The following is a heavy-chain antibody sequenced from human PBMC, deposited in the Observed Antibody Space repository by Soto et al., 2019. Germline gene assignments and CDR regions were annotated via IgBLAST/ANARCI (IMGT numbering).Heavy chain of an antibody. CDR1: GGSFSGYY. CDR2: INHSGST. CDR3: ARGRGSGWFDYYYYGMGV. Sequence: KASETLSLTCAVYGGSFSGYYWSWIRQPPGKGLEWIGEINHSGSTNYNPSLKSRVTISVDTSKNQFSLKLSSVTAADTAVYYCARGRGSGWFDYYYYGMGVWGQGTTVTVSS. V-gene: IGHV4-34*01. D-gene: IGHD6-19*01. J-gene: IGHJ6*02.